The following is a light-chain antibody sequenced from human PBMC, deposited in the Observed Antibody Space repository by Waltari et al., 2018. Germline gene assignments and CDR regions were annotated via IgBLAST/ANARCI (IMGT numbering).Light chain of an antibody. J-gene: IGKJ5*01. V-gene: IGKV3-11*01. CDR1: QSVDSY. CDR2: DTS. Sequence: EIVLTQSPVTLSLSPGERATPPCRASQSVDSYLAWYQQKRGQPPRLLIYDTSNRATGIPARFSGSGSGTDFTLTISSLEPDDFAVYFCQLRIKWPPEITFGQGTRLEIK. CDR3: QLRIKWPPEIT.